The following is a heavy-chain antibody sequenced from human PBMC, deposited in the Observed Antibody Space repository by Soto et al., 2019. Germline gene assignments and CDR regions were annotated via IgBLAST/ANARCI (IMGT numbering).Heavy chain of an antibody. Sequence: SETLSLTCTVSGGSISSSSYYWGWIRQPPGKGLEWIGSIYYSGSTYYNPSLKSRVTISVDTSKNQFSLKLSSVTAADTAVYYCARQGTLRHTPGMYGSGSYYKLGVARYYYMDVWGKGTTVTVSS. D-gene: IGHD3-10*01. CDR3: ARQGTLRHTPGMYGSGSYYKLGVARYYYMDV. V-gene: IGHV4-39*01. J-gene: IGHJ6*03. CDR1: GGSISSSSYY. CDR2: IYYSGST.